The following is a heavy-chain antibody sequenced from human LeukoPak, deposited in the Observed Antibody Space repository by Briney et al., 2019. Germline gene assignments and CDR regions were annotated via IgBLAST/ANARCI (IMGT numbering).Heavy chain of an antibody. CDR2: IRYDGNNK. V-gene: IGHV3-30*02. CDR3: AKDRVGYFDY. D-gene: IGHD1-26*01. J-gene: IGHJ4*02. CDR1: GFTFSSSD. Sequence: GGSLRLSCAASGFTFSSSDMHWVRQAPGKGLEWVAFIRYDGNNKYYADSVKGRLTITRDNSKNTLYLQMNSLRAADTAVYYCAKDRVGYFDYWGQGTLVTVSS.